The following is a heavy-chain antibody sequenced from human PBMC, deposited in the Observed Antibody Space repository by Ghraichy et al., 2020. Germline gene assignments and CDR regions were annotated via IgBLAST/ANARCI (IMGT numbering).Heavy chain of an antibody. CDR2: ISGSGGST. V-gene: IGHV3-23*01. CDR1: GFTFSSYA. CDR3: AKGLLWFGEPKEDAFDI. D-gene: IGHD3-10*01. J-gene: IGHJ3*02. Sequence: GESLNISCAASGFTFSSYAMSWVRQAPGKGLEWVSAISGSGGSTYYADSVKGRFTISRDNSKNTLYLQMNSLRAEDTAVYYCAKGLLWFGEPKEDAFDIWGQGTMVTVSS.